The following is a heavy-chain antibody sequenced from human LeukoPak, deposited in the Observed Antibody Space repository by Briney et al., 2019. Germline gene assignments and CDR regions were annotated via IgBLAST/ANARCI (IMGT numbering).Heavy chain of an antibody. CDR2: IYHSGST. Sequence: SAETLSLTCTVSGGSISSGGYYWSWIRQPPGKGLEWIGYIYHSGSTYYNPSLKSRVTISVDRSKNQFSLKLSSVTAADTAVYYCASNTIFGVVTTGPYYYYYMDVWGKGTTVTVSS. J-gene: IGHJ6*03. V-gene: IGHV4-30-2*02. CDR3: ASNTIFGVVTTGPYYYYYMDV. CDR1: GGSISSGGYY. D-gene: IGHD3-3*01.